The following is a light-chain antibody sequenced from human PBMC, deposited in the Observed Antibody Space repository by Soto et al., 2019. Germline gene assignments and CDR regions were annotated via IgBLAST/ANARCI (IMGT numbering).Light chain of an antibody. CDR3: QHLNGFPRT. V-gene: IGKV1-9*01. J-gene: IGKJ1*01. Sequence: DIQLTQSPSFLSASVGDGVTITCRAGQDISTYLAWYQQKPGEAPKPLIFSASKLQSGVPSRFSGSGSGTEFTLTISSLQPEDSAIYFCQHLNGFPRTFGQGTKVE. CDR1: QDISTY. CDR2: SAS.